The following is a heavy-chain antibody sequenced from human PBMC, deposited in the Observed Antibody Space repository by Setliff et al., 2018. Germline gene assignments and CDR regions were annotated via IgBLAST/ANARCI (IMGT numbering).Heavy chain of an antibody. CDR3: ARAPPSSGWTPRGYYYYYMDV. D-gene: IGHD6-19*01. CDR2: MYYSGST. Sequence: ETLSLTCTVSGGSISSYYWSWIRQPPGKGLEWIGYMYYSGSTNYNPSFKSRVTISVDTSKNQFSLKLSSVTAAGTAVYYCARAPPSSGWTPRGYYYYYMDVWGKGTTVTVSS. CDR1: GGSISSYY. V-gene: IGHV4-59*01. J-gene: IGHJ6*03.